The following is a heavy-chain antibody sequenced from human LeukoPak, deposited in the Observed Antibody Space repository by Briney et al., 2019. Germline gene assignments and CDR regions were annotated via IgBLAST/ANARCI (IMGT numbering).Heavy chain of an antibody. V-gene: IGHV4-59*01. CDR1: GGSIRSYF. J-gene: IGHJ3*02. Sequence: PSETPSLPCTVSGGSIRSYFWSWPPPPPGKGLEWIGYIWDTEITDYNPSLKSRVTISLDTSKNHFSLKLRSVTAADTALYFCARGLVLATDDAFDIWGQGTLVTVSS. D-gene: IGHD5-12*01. CDR2: IWDTEIT. CDR3: ARGLVLATDDAFDI.